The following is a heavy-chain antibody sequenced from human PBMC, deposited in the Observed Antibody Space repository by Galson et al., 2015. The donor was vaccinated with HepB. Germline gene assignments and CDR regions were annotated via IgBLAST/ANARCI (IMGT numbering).Heavy chain of an antibody. CDR2: INTDGTYT. J-gene: IGHJ4*02. V-gene: IGHV3-74*01. CDR1: GFTSSGFSFSNDW. D-gene: IGHD6-19*01. CDR3: AGFGSAWSLSY. Sequence: SLRLSFATSGFTSSGFSFSNDWVHWVRQAPGKGLVWVSRINTDGTYTGYADFAKGRFTISRDNAKSTLYLQMNSLRAEDTATYYCAGFGSAWSLSYWGQGTLVTVSS.